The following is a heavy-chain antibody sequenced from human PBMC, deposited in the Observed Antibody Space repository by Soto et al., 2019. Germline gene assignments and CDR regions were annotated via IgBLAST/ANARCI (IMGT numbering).Heavy chain of an antibody. V-gene: IGHV1-2*02. J-gene: IGHJ4*02. CDR2: INPNSGGT. CDR1: GYTFTGYY. Sequence: GSSVKVSCNASGYTFTGYYMHWVRQAPGQGLEGMGWINPNSGGTNYAQKFQGRVTMTRDTSISTAYMELSRLRSDDTAVYYCARVPSIAAGWVTSDREVSHFDYWGQGTLVTVSS. CDR3: ARVPSIAAGWVTSDREVSHFDY. D-gene: IGHD6-25*01.